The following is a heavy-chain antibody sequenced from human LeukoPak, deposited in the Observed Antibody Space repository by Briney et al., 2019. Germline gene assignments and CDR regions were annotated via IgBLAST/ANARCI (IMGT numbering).Heavy chain of an antibody. J-gene: IGHJ4*02. CDR2: IYGGGNI. D-gene: IGHD5-24*01. CDR3: ARGAGYNYPYYFDY. V-gene: IGHV3-53*01. Sequence: GGSLRLSCAASGFTVSSNYMNWVRQAPGKGLEWVSVIYGGGNIYYADSVKGRFTISRDNSKNTLYLQMNSLGAEDTAVYYCARGAGYNYPYYFDYWGQGTLVTVSS. CDR1: GFTVSSNY.